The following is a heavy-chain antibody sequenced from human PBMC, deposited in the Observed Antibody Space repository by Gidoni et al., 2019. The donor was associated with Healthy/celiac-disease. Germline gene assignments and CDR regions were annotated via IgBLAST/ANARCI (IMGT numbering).Heavy chain of an antibody. CDR2: IIPIFGTA. Sequence: QVQLVQSGAEVKKPGSSVKVSCKASGGTFSSYAIRWVRQAPGQGLEWMGGIIPIFGTANYARKIQGRVTITADKSTSTAYMELSSLRSEDTAVYYCARDSSGLLYNWFDPWGQGTLVTVSS. V-gene: IGHV1-69*06. D-gene: IGHD3-3*01. J-gene: IGHJ5*02. CDR3: ARDSSGLLYNWFDP. CDR1: GGTFSSYA.